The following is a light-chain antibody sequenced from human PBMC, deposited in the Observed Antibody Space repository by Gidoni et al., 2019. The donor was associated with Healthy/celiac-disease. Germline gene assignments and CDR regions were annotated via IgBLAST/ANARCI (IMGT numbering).Light chain of an antibody. J-gene: IGKJ4*01. V-gene: IGKV3-11*01. Sequence: ELVLTKSPATLSLSPGERATLSCRASQRFSSYLAWYQQKPGQAPRLLIYDASNRATVIPARFSGSGSGTYFTLTISSLEPEDFAVYYCQQRSNWPPRLTFGGGTKVEIK. CDR3: QQRSNWPPRLT. CDR1: QRFSSY. CDR2: DAS.